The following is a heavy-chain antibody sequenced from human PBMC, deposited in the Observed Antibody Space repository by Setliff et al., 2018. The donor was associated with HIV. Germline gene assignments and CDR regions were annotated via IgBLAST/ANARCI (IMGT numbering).Heavy chain of an antibody. CDR3: ARLRQWLAFFDS. Sequence: PSETLSLTCTVSGGSISRGSYSWGWIRQPPGKGLEWIGSISYTGITNYNPSLKSRVTISVDTSLNQFSLKLTSVTAADTAVYYCARLRQWLAFFDSWGQGTLVTV. J-gene: IGHJ4*02. CDR2: ISYTGIT. D-gene: IGHD6-19*01. V-gene: IGHV4-39*01. CDR1: GGSISRGSYS.